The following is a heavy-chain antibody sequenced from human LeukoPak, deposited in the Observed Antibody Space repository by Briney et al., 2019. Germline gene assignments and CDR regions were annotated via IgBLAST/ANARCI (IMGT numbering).Heavy chain of an antibody. J-gene: IGHJ4*02. D-gene: IGHD5-24*01. Sequence: GESLKISCKGSGYSFTSSWIGWVRQMPGKGLEWMGIIYPGDSDTRYSPSSQGQVTISADKSISTAYLQWSSLKASDTAIYYCARRGEMATIPLDYWGQGTLVTVSS. CDR1: GYSFTSSW. CDR3: ARRGEMATIPLDY. CDR2: IYPGDSDT. V-gene: IGHV5-51*01.